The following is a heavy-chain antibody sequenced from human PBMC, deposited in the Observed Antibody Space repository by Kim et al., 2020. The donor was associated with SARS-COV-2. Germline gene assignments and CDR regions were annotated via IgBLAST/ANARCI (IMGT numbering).Heavy chain of an antibody. CDR2: ISWNSGSI. V-gene: IGHV3-9*01. CDR3: SKENRRSSSWYLDYYYGMDV. J-gene: IGHJ6*02. CDR1: GFTFDDYA. D-gene: IGHD6-13*01. Sequence: GGSLRLSCAASGFTFDDYAMHWVRQAPGKGLEWVSGISWNSGSIGYADSVKGRFTISRDNAKNSLYLQMNSLRAEDTALYYCSKENRRSSSWYLDYYYGMDVWGQGTTVTVSS.